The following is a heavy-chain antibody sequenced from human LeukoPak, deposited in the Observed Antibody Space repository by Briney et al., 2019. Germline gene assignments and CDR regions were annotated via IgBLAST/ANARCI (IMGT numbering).Heavy chain of an antibody. J-gene: IGHJ6*02. V-gene: IGHV3-23*01. CDR3: ASDSGSYFGGMDV. CDR2: ISGRVGST. D-gene: IGHD1-26*01. Sequence: GGSLRLSCAASGFTFNTYGMSWVRQAPGKGLEWVSAISGRVGSTYYTDSVKGRFTISRDNAKNTVYLQMNSLRAEDTAVYYCASDSGSYFGGMDVWGQGTTVTVSS. CDR1: GFTFNTYG.